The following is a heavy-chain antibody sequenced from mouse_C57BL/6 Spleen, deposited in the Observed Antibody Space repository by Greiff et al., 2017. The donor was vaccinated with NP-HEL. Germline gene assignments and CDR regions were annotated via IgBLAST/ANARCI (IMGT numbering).Heavy chain of an antibody. Sequence: QVQLQQPGAELVKPGASVKLSCKASGYTFTSYWMHWVKQRPGQGLEWIGMIHPNSGSTNYNAKFKSKATLTVDKSSSTAYMQLSSLTSEDSAVYYCARVYGSSYPHWYFDVWGTGTTVTVSS. D-gene: IGHD1-1*01. J-gene: IGHJ1*03. V-gene: IGHV1-64*01. CDR2: IHPNSGST. CDR3: ARVYGSSYPHWYFDV. CDR1: GYTFTSYW.